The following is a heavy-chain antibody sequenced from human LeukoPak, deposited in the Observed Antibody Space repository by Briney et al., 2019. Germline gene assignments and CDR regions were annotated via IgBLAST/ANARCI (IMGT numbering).Heavy chain of an antibody. Sequence: ASVKVSCKGSGYTFTGYYIHWVRQAPGQGLEWMGWINPNSGGTNYAQKFQGRVTMTRDTSISTAYVELSRLRSDDTAVYYCARVVVVAATNWFDPWGQGTLVTVSS. D-gene: IGHD2-15*01. V-gene: IGHV1-2*02. J-gene: IGHJ5*02. CDR1: GYTFTGYY. CDR2: INPNSGGT. CDR3: ARVVVVAATNWFDP.